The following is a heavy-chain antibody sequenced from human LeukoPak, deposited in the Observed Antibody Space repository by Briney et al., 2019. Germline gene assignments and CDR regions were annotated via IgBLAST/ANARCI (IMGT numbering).Heavy chain of an antibody. CDR2: IIPIFGTA. V-gene: IGHV1-69*13. CDR3: ARAEGYSGYVQYAFDI. D-gene: IGHD5-12*01. CDR1: ARTFSSYA. J-gene: IGHJ3*02. Sequence: GASVKVSCKASARTFSSYAISWVRQAPGQGLEWIGGIIPIFGTANYAQKFQGRVTITADESTSTAYMELSSLRSEDTAVYYCARAEGYSGYVQYAFDIWGQGTMVTVSS.